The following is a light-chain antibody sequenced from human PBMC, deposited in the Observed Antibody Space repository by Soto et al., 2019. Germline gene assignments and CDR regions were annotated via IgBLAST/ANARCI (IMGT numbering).Light chain of an antibody. CDR2: DAS. J-gene: IGKJ5*01. CDR1: QSVSSSY. CDR3: QQYGSSPPN. Sequence: PGERATLSCRASQSVSSSYLAWYQRKPGQAPRLLIYDASSRATGIPDRFSGSGSGTEFTLTISRLEPEDFAVYYCQQYGSSPPNFGQGTRLEIK. V-gene: IGKV3-20*01.